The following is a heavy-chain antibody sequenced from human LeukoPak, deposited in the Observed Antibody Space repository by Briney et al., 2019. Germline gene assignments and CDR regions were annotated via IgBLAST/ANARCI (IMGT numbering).Heavy chain of an antibody. V-gene: IGHV3-53*01. D-gene: IGHD5-24*01. J-gene: IGHJ4*02. CDR2: IYSGGST. CDR1: GFTVSSNY. Sequence: GGSLRLSCAASGFTVSSNYMSWVRQAPGKGLEWVSVIYSGGSTYYADSVKGRFTISRDNSKNTLYLQMNSLRVEDTAVYYCARGEGEMATVYFDYWGQGTLVTVSS. CDR3: ARGEGEMATVYFDY.